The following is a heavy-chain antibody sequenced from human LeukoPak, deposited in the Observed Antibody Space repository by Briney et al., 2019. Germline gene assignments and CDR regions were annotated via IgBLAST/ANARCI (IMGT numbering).Heavy chain of an antibody. Sequence: PSETLSLTCTVSGGSISSYYWSWIRQPPGKGLEWIGYIYYSGSTNYNPSLKSRVTISVDTSKNQFSLKLSSVTAADTAVYHCARHRYPYSSSDGFDYWGQGTLVTVSS. D-gene: IGHD6-13*01. CDR1: GGSISSYY. J-gene: IGHJ4*02. V-gene: IGHV4-59*08. CDR2: IYYSGST. CDR3: ARHRYPYSSSDGFDY.